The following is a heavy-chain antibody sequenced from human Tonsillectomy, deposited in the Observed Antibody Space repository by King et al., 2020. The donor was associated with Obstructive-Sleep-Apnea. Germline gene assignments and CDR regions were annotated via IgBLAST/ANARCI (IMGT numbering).Heavy chain of an antibody. CDR1: GGSISSGGYY. CDR3: ARGYDILTGHDY. V-gene: IGHV4-31*03. J-gene: IGHJ4*02. D-gene: IGHD3-9*01. Sequence: QLQESGPGLVKPSQTLSLTCTVSGGSISSGGYYWSWIRQPPGKGLEWIGYIYYSGSTYYNPSLKCRVTISVDTPKNQFSLKLSSVTAADTAVYYCARGYDILTGHDYWGQGTLVTVSS. CDR2: IYYSGST.